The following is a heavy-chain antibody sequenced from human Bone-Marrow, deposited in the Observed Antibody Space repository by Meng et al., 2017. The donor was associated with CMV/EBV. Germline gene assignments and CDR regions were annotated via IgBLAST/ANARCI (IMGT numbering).Heavy chain of an antibody. CDR1: GFSFRSYA. CDR3: AKVTLGYYFDY. J-gene: IGHJ4*02. CDR2: ISGSGGST. V-gene: IGHV3-23*01. Sequence: SWAASGFSFRSYAMSWVRLAPGKGLALVSAISGSGGSTYYADSVKGRFTISRDNSKNTLYLQMNSLRAEDTAVYYCAKVTLGYYFDYWGQGTLVTVSS.